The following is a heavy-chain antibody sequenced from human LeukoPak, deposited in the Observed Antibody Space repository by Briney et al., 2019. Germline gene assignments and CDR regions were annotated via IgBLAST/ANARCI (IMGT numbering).Heavy chain of an antibody. J-gene: IGHJ3*02. V-gene: IGHV3-66*01. CDR2: IYSGGST. CDR1: GFTVSSNY. Sequence: GGSLRLSCAASGFTVSSNYMSWVRQAPGKGLEWVSVIYSGGSTYYADSVKGRFTISRDNSKNTLYLQMNSLRAEDTAVYYCARGVVVVAATGDALDIWGQGTMVTVSS. CDR3: ARGVVVVAATGDALDI. D-gene: IGHD2-15*01.